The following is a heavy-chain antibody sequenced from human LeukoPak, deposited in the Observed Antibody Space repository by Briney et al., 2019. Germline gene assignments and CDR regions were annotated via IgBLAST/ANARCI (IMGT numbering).Heavy chain of an antibody. CDR1: GFTFSSYA. V-gene: IGHV3-23*01. D-gene: IGHD1-26*01. J-gene: IGHJ3*02. Sequence: GGSLRLSRAASGFTFSSYAMSWVRQAPGKGLEWVSTITGSGGSTYYADSVKGRFTISRDNSKNTLYLQMNSLRAEDTAVYYCAKGRSYFIAFDIWGQGTMVTVSS. CDR2: ITGSGGST. CDR3: AKGRSYFIAFDI.